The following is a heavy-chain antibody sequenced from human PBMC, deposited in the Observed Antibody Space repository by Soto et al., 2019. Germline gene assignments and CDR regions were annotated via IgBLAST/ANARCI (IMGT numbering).Heavy chain of an antibody. CDR3: ARGLGLYYFDY. V-gene: IGHV1-3*01. CDR1: GYTFTSYA. CDR2: INAGNGNT. D-gene: IGHD1-26*01. Sequence: WASVKVSCKASGYTFTSYAMHWVRQAPGQRLEWMGWINAGNGNTKYSQKFQGRVTITRDTSASTAYMELSSLRSEDTAVYYCARGLGLYYFDYWGQGTLVTVSS. J-gene: IGHJ4*02.